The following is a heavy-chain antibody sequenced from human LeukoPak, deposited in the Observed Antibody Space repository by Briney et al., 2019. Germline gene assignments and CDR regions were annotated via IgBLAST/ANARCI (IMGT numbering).Heavy chain of an antibody. CDR3: ARVLRYFDWLRGGWFDP. D-gene: IGHD3-9*01. CDR1: GFTFSSYA. CDR2: IKQDGSEK. V-gene: IGHV3-7*04. Sequence: GGSLRLSCAASGFTFSSYAMSWVRQAPGKGLEWVANIKQDGSEKYYVDSVKGRFTISRDNAKNSLYLQMNSLRAEDTAVYYCARVLRYFDWLRGGWFDPWGQGTLVTVSS. J-gene: IGHJ5*02.